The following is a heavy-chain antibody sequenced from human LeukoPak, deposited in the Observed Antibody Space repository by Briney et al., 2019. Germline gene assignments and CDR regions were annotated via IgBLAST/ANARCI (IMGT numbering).Heavy chain of an antibody. D-gene: IGHD6-13*01. V-gene: IGHV1-8*03. Sequence: ASVTVSFTSSGYTFTSYDINWVRQAAGQGLAGMGWMNLNSGKTGYAQKFQGRVTITRNTSISTAYMELSSLRSEDTAVYYCARAYSSSLYYYYYYYMDVWGKGTTVTVSS. CDR2: MNLNSGKT. J-gene: IGHJ6*03. CDR3: ARAYSSSLYYYYYYYMDV. CDR1: GYTFTSYD.